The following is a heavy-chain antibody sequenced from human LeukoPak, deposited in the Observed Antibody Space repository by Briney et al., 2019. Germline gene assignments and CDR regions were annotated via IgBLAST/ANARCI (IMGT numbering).Heavy chain of an antibody. CDR1: GGPISSYY. CDR2: IYTSGST. D-gene: IGHD3-10*01. CDR3: AGEPRTYYYGSGSHFDY. J-gene: IGHJ4*02. Sequence: SETLSLTCTVSGGPISSYYWSWIRQPAGKGLEWIGRIYTSGSTNYNPSLKSRVTMSVDTSKNQFSLKLSSVTAADTAVYYCAGEPRTYYYGSGSHFDYWGQGTLVTVSS. V-gene: IGHV4-4*07.